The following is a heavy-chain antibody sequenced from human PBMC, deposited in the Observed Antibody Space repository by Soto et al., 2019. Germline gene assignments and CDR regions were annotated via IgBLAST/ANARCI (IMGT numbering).Heavy chain of an antibody. V-gene: IGHV4-30-2*01. CDR2: SYHSGST. Sequence: PSETLSLTCSVSGGSISSGGYFWNWIRQPPGKGLEWIGYSYHSGSTYYNPPLKSRVIISVDRSNNQFSLKLTSVTAADTAVYYCARGDAGYYGMDGWGQGTTVTVS. CDR1: GGSISSGGYF. CDR3: ARGDAGYYGMDG. J-gene: IGHJ6*02.